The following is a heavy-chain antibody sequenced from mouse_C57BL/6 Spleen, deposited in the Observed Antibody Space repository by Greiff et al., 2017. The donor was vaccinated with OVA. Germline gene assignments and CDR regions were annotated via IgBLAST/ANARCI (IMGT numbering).Heavy chain of an antibody. Sequence: VKLLESGPELVKPGASVKISCKASGYAFSSSWMNWVKQRPGKGLEWIGRIYPGDGDTNYNGKFKGKATLTADKSSSTAYMQLSSLTSEDSAVYFCARVWDVPPYWGQGTLVTVSA. V-gene: IGHV1-82*01. CDR2: IYPGDGDT. CDR1: GYAFSSSW. J-gene: IGHJ3*01. D-gene: IGHD4-1*01. CDR3: ARVWDVPPY.